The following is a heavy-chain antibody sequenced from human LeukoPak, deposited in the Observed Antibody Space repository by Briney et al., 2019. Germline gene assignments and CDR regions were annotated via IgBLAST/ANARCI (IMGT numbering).Heavy chain of an antibody. D-gene: IGHD2-2*01. Sequence: GGSLRLSCAASGFTFSSYAMSWVRQAPGKGLEWVSAISGSGGSTYYADSVKGRFTISRDNSKNTLYLQMNSLRAEDTAVYYCAKFTARVVPVAMAGYFDYWRQGTLVTVSS. CDR1: GFTFSSYA. CDR2: ISGSGGST. CDR3: AKFTARVVPVAMAGYFDY. V-gene: IGHV3-23*01. J-gene: IGHJ4*02.